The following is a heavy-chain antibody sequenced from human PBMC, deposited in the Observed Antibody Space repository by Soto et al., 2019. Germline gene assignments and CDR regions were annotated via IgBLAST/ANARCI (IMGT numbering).Heavy chain of an antibody. J-gene: IGHJ5*02. CDR2: IYWNDDK. V-gene: IGHV2-5*01. CDR1: GFSLSTSGVG. Sequence: SGPTLVNPTQTLTLTCTFSGFSLSTSGVGVGWIRQPPGKALEWLALIYWNDDKRYSPSLRSRLTITKDTSKNQVVLTMTNMEAVDTATYYCAQILWFGELSGWFDPWGQGTLVTVSS. CDR3: AQILWFGELSGWFDP. D-gene: IGHD3-10*01.